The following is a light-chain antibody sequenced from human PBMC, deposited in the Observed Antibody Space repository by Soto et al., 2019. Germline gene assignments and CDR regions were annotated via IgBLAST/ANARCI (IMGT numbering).Light chain of an antibody. Sequence: EIVLTQSPATLSLSPGERATLSCRASQSVSSYLAWYQQKFGQAPRPLIYDASNRATGIPARFSGSGSGTDFTLTISSLEPEDFAVYYCHQRSSWPLTFGGGTKVKIK. CDR2: DAS. V-gene: IGKV3-11*01. J-gene: IGKJ4*01. CDR1: QSVSSY. CDR3: HQRSSWPLT.